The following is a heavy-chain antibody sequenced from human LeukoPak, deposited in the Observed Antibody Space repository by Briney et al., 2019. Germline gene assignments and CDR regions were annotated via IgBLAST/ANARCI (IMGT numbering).Heavy chain of an antibody. J-gene: IGHJ6*02. V-gene: IGHV4-4*09. CDR3: ARAGRLRKPNGMDV. CDR2: IYTSGST. Sequence: PSETLSLTCTVSGGSISSYYWSWIRQPPGKGLEWIGYIYTSGSTNYNPSLKSRVTISVDTSKNQFSLKLSSVTAADTAVYYCARAGRLRKPNGMDVWGQGTTVTVSS. CDR1: GGSISSYY. D-gene: IGHD5-12*01.